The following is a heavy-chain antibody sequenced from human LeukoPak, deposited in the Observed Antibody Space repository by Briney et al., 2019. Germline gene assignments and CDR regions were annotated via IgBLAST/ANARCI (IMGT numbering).Heavy chain of an antibody. CDR1: GFTLSSYA. CDR3: ARVGAARRFILFDY. CDR2: ISDSGNT. D-gene: IGHD6-6*01. J-gene: IGHJ4*02. Sequence: RGSLRLSCAASGFTLSSYAMSWVRPAPGKGLEWVSAISDSGNTYHADSVKGRFTIPRDSSKNTLFLQMNRLRPEGAAVYYCARVGAARRFILFDYWGQGILVTVSS. V-gene: IGHV3-23*01.